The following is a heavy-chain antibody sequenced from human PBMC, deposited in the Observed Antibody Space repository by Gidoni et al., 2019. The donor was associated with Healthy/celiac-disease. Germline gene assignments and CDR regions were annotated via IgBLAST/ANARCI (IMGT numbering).Heavy chain of an antibody. D-gene: IGHD4-17*01. J-gene: IGHJ4*02. CDR2: IYHSGST. V-gene: IGHV4-4*02. CDR3: ARSSPDYGDYIPVDY. CDR1: GGSISSSNW. Sequence: QVQLQESGPGLVKPSGTLSLTCAVSGGSISSSNWGSWVRQPPGKGLEWIGEIYHSGSTNYNPSLKSRVTISVDKSKNQFSLKLSSVTAADTAVYYCARSSPDYGDYIPVDYWGQGTLVTVSS.